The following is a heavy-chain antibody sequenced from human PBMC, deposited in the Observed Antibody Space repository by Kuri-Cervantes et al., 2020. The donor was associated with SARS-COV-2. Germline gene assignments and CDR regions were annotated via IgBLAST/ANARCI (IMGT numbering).Heavy chain of an antibody. CDR3: ARVDSTLVMSFDYYYFDC. J-gene: IGHJ4*02. CDR1: GGTFTNYA. D-gene: IGHD5-12*01. V-gene: IGHV1-69*13. Sequence: SVKVSCKASGGTFTNYAITWLRQAPGQGFEWMGRIIPMYDATDFAQKFQGRVTINADESARTAYMELSSLSSEDTVVYYCARVDSTLVMSFDYYYFDCWGQGTLVTVSS. CDR2: IIPMYDAT.